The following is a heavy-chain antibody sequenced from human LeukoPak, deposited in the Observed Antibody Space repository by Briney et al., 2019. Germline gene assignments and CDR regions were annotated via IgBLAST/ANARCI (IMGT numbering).Heavy chain of an antibody. CDR3: ARPYCSTTNCYAFDI. J-gene: IGHJ3*02. CDR1: GYSFTDDW. Sequence: GESLKISCKGSGYSFTDDWIAWVRQMPGKGLEWMGIIYPGDSDTRYSPSFQGRVTISADKSISTAYLQWSGLKASDTAMYYCARPYCSTTNCYAFDIWGQGTMVTVSS. V-gene: IGHV5-51*01. D-gene: IGHD2-2*01. CDR2: IYPGDSDT.